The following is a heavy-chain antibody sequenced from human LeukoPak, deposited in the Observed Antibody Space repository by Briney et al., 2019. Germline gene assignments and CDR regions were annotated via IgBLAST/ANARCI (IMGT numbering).Heavy chain of an antibody. CDR3: ARRTPAGSGWYPLDF. Sequence: SETLSLTCTVSGGSISSYYWSWIRQPPGKELEWIGSIYYSGSTNYNPSLKRRVTISVDTSKNQFSLKLSSVTAADTAVYYCARRTPAGSGWYPLDFWGQGTLVTVSS. J-gene: IGHJ4*02. D-gene: IGHD6-19*01. CDR2: IYYSGST. V-gene: IGHV4-59*08. CDR1: GGSISSYY.